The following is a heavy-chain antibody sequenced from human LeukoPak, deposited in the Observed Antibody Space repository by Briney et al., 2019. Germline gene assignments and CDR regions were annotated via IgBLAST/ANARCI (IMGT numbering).Heavy chain of an antibody. CDR3: AKVEVVRGSGY. V-gene: IGHV3-11*01. CDR1: GCSFSGYY. Sequence: GGSLRLSFAASGCSFSGYYMSWIRKAPGKGLEWVSYISSSGSALYYPDSVKGRFTISRDNAKNSLYLQMSSLRAEDTAVYYCAKVEVVRGSGYWGQGTLVTVSS. J-gene: IGHJ4*02. D-gene: IGHD3-10*01. CDR2: ISSSGSAL.